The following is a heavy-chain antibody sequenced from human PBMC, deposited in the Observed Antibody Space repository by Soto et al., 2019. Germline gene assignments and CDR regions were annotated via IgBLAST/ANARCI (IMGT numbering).Heavy chain of an antibody. CDR2: ISYDGTNK. CDR1: GFSFSISP. CDR3: AMDAKTSGGQHWGFSYFDS. Sequence: QVQLVESGGGVVQPGRSLRLSCAASGFSFSISPMHWVRQAPGKGPEWVALISYDGTNKFYADSVKGRVTISRDNSKSTLYLQVDSLRPEDAAVYYCAMDAKTSGGQHWGFSYFDSWGQGTLVTVSS. J-gene: IGHJ4*02. D-gene: IGHD7-27*01. V-gene: IGHV3-30-3*01.